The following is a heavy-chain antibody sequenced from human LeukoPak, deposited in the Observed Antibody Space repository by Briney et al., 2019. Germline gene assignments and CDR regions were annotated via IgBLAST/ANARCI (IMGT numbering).Heavy chain of an antibody. D-gene: IGHD2-15*01. V-gene: IGHV4-59*01. CDR1: GGSISSYY. J-gene: IGHJ6*02. Sequence: PSETLSLTCTVSGGSISSYYWNWIRQSPGKGLEWIGYIYYSGSTHYNPSLKSRVTISVDTSKNQFSLKLSSVTAADTAVYYCARDSSTLAATSYGMDVWGQGTTVTVSS. CDR3: ARDSSTLAATSYGMDV. CDR2: IYYSGST.